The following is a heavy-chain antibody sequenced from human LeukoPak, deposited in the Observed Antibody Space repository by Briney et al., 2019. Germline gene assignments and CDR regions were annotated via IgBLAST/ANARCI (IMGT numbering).Heavy chain of an antibody. Sequence: SVKVSCQACRCTLRSYSIRGLGQAPGQELAWVGRIIPILWIEHYPPKLQGRVTITADKSTNTVYMELSRLSSGGTAGYFFARNGEVPASLGYGMDVWGQGTTVTVSS. CDR2: IIPILWIE. V-gene: IGHV1-69*02. D-gene: IGHD2-2*01. CDR3: ARNGEVPASLGYGMDV. J-gene: IGHJ6*02. CDR1: RCTLRSYS.